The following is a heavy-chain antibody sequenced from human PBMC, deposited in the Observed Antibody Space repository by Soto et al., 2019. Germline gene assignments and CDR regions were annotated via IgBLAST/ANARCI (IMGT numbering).Heavy chain of an antibody. D-gene: IGHD4-17*01. CDR3: ARVEYYGDYYGHFYY. CDR1: GYTFTSYV. Sequence: GASVKVSCKASGYTFTSYVISWVRQAPGQGLEWMGWISAYNGNTNYAQKLQGRVTMTTDTSTSTAYMELRSLRSDDTAVYYCARVEYYGDYYGHFYYWGQGTLVTVSS. J-gene: IGHJ4*02. V-gene: IGHV1-18*01. CDR2: ISAYNGNT.